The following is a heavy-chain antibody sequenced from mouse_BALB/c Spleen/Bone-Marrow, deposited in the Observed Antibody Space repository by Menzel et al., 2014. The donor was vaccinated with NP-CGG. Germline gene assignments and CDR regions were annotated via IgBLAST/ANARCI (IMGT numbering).Heavy chain of an antibody. D-gene: IGHD2-14*01. V-gene: IGHV1-4*01. J-gene: IGHJ3*01. CDR3: ARAAYYRYDEGAWFAY. CDR2: INPSSGYT. Sequence: QVQLQQSGAELARPGASVKMSCKASDYTFTSYTMHWVKQRPGQGLEWIGYINPSSGYTNYNQKFKDKATLTADKSSSTAYMQLSSLTSEDSAVYYCARAAYYRYDEGAWFAYWGQGTLVTVSA. CDR1: DYTFTSYT.